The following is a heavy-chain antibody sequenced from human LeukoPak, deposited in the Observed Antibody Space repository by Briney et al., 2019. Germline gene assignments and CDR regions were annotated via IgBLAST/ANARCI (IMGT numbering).Heavy chain of an antibody. CDR3: ARGRYSSSWYYFDY. CDR2: IYHSGST. J-gene: IGHJ4*02. CDR1: GGSISSGGYY. V-gene: IGHV4-30-2*01. Sequence: TLSLTCTVSGGSISSGGYYWSWIRQPPGKGLEWIGYIYHSGSTYYNPSLKSRVTISVDRSKNQFSLKLSSVTAADTAVYYCARGRYSSSWYYFDYWGQGTLVTVSS. D-gene: IGHD6-13*01.